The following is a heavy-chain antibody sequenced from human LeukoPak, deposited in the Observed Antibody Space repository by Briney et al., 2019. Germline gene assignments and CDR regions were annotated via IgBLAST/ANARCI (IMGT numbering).Heavy chain of an antibody. D-gene: IGHD2-8*01. CDR2: IGGGHSGA. CDR1: GFTFDNHA. J-gene: IGHJ4*02. CDR3: AKEQIVLMVYAFFHY. Sequence: GGSLRVSCAASGFTFDNHAMSWVRQAPGKGLEWVSGIGGGHSGAYYADSVKGRFTISRDNSKNTLYLQMNSLRAEDTAVYYCAKEQIVLMVYAFFHYWGQGTLVTVSS. V-gene: IGHV3-23*01.